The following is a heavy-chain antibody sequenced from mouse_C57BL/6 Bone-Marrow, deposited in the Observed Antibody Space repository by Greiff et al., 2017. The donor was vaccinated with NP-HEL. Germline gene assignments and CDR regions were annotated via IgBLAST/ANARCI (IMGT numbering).Heavy chain of an antibody. CDR3: ARSDSSGYGYFDY. Sequence: VQLKQSGPELVKPGASVKISCKASGYTFTDYYMNWVKQSHGKSLEWIGDINPNNGGTSYNQKFKGKATLTVDKSSSTAYMELRSLTSEDSAVYYCARSDSSGYGYFDYWGQGTTLTVSS. V-gene: IGHV1-26*01. CDR2: INPNNGGT. CDR1: GYTFTDYY. D-gene: IGHD3-2*02. J-gene: IGHJ2*01.